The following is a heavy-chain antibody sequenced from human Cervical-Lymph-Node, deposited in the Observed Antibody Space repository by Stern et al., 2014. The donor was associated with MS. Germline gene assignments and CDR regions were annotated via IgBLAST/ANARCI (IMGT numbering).Heavy chain of an antibody. Sequence: EVPLLESGGGLVQPGGSLRLSCAASGFTFTNFAMSWVRQAPGKGLERVSRVSGSAGRTESAYSVKGRFTISRDNSKNTLYLQMRSLRAEDTAVYYCAKDASVSATSYYFDNWGQGTLVTVSS. V-gene: IGHV3-23*01. J-gene: IGHJ4*02. D-gene: IGHD2-21*02. CDR1: GFTFTNFA. CDR2: VSGSAGRT. CDR3: AKDASVSATSYYFDN.